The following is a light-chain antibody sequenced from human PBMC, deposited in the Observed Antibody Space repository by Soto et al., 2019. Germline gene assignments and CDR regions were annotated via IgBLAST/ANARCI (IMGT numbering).Light chain of an antibody. J-gene: IGKJ2*01. Sequence: DLVMTQSPDSLAVSLGERATINCKSSQSVLYRSNNQNYLAWYQQRPGQPPKLLIYWASTRESGVPDRFSGSGSGTDFTLTITSLQAEDVAVYYCQQYYSTPPTFGQGTKLEIK. V-gene: IGKV4-1*01. CDR3: QQYYSTPPT. CDR2: WAS. CDR1: QSVLYRSNNQNY.